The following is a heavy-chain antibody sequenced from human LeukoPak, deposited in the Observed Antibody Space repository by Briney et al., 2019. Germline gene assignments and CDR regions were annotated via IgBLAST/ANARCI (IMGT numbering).Heavy chain of an antibody. J-gene: IGHJ4*02. CDR2: INHSGST. V-gene: IGHV4-34*01. Sequence: PSESLSLTCAVYGGSFSGYYRSWIRQPPGKGLEWIGEINHSGSTNYNPSLKSRVTISVDTSKNQFSLKLSSVTAADTAVYYCARGEVAVAGTDFDYWGQGTLVTVSS. CDR1: GGSFSGYY. D-gene: IGHD6-19*01. CDR3: ARGEVAVAGTDFDY.